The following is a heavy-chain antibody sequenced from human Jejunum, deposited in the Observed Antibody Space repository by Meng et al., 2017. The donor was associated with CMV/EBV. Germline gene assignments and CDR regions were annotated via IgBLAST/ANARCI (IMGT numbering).Heavy chain of an antibody. D-gene: IGHD3-10*01. CDR2: ISSGIFSL. CDR1: RSYG. CDR3: ASLSIPGAIFYYGMDV. Sequence: RSYGVNWVRQAPGKGLGWVSVISSGIFSLYYAASVRGRFTISRDDAKDSVFWQMDSLRAEDTAVYYCASLSIPGAIFYYGMDVWGQGTTVTVSS. J-gene: IGHJ6*02. V-gene: IGHV3-21*01.